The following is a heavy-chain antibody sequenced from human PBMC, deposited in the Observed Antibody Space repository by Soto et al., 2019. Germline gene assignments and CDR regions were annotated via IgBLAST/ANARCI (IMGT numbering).Heavy chain of an antibody. CDR2: IYPDDSDT. CDR1: GYSFATYW. D-gene: IGHD2-21*02. V-gene: IGHV5-51*01. J-gene: IGHJ6*02. CDR3: ARSDTAFYYYYAMDV. Sequence: ESLKISCKGSGYSFATYWIGWVRQMPGKGLEWVGLIYPDDSDTRYSPSFQGQVTISADKANNTAYLHWRSLKASDTAMYYCARSDTAFYYYYAMDVWGQGTTVTVTS.